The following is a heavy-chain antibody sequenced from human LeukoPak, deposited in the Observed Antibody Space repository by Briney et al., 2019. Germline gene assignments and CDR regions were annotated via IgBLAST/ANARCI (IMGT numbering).Heavy chain of an antibody. D-gene: IGHD3-22*01. V-gene: IGHV5-10-1*01. J-gene: IGHJ4*02. CDR2: IDPSDSYT. CDR3: AIRLNYYDSSGYYQGY. Sequence: GESLKISCKGSGYSLTSYWISWVRQMPGKGLEWMGRIDPSDSYTNYSPSFQGHVTISADKSISTAYLQWSSLKASDTAMYYCAIRLNYYDSSGYYQGYWGQGTLVTVSS. CDR1: GYSLTSYW.